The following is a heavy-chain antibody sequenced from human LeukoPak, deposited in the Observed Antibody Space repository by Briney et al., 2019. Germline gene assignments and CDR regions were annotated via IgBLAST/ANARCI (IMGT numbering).Heavy chain of an antibody. Sequence: ASVKVSCKASGYTFTSYDINWVRQATGQGLEWMGWMNPNSGNTGYAQKFQGRVTMTRDTSISTAYMELSRLRSDDTAVYYCARSYGDYGNYYYYMDVWGKGTTVTVSS. J-gene: IGHJ6*03. V-gene: IGHV1-8*01. CDR1: GYTFTSYD. CDR3: ARSYGDYGNYYYYMDV. CDR2: MNPNSGNT. D-gene: IGHD4-17*01.